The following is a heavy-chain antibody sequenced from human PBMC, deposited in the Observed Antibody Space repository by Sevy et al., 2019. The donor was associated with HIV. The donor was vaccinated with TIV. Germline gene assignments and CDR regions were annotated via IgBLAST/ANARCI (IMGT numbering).Heavy chain of an antibody. CDR2: IYHSGYS. V-gene: IGHV4-38-2*01. D-gene: IGHD6-19*01. Sequence: SETLSLTCAVSVYSISSDYYWGWIRQPPGKGLEWIGSIYHSGYSYYNPPLKSRVTISVDTSKNQFSLKLSSVIAADTAVFYCARAIGTQVAGLYYFDYWGQGTLVTVSS. CDR3: ARAIGTQVAGLYYFDY. CDR1: VYSISSDYY. J-gene: IGHJ4*02.